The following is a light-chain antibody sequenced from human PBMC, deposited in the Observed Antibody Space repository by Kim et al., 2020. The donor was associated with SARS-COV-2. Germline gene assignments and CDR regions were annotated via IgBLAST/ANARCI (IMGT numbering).Light chain of an antibody. Sequence: GHATTISFTGTSSHVGGYNYVSWYQPHPGKAPKLMIYDVSNRPSGVSNRFSGSKSGNTASLTISGLQAEDEADYYCSSYTSSSTRVFGGGTQLTVL. CDR2: DVS. V-gene: IGLV2-14*03. CDR1: SSHVGGYNY. CDR3: SSYTSSSTRV. J-gene: IGLJ3*02.